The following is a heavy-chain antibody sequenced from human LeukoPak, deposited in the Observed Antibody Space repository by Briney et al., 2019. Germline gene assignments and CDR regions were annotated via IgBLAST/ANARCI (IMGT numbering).Heavy chain of an antibody. V-gene: IGHV1/OR15-1*02. D-gene: IGHD3-9*01. CDR2: INPNSGGT. CDR3: ARDAGWAYDILTGHGAGDDAFDI. J-gene: IGHJ3*02. CDR1: GYIFTDYY. Sequence: ASVKVSCKASGYIFTDYYMHWVRQAPGQQLGWMGRINPNSGGTNYAQKFQGRVTMTRDTSISTAYTELSSLRSEDTAVYYCARDAGWAYDILTGHGAGDDAFDIWGQGTMVTVSS.